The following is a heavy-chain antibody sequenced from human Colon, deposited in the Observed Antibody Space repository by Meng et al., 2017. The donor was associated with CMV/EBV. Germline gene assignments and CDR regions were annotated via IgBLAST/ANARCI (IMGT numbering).Heavy chain of an antibody. CDR2: ISSGSDYI. CDR1: GFTFRAYS. Sequence: ASGFTFRAYSMNWVRQAPGKGLEWVSSISSGSDYIYYTDSVKGRFTISRDNAKNSLYLQMNSLRADDTAVYYCARAVTTVTTWFDPWGQGTLVTVSS. J-gene: IGHJ5*02. CDR3: ARAVTTVTTWFDP. D-gene: IGHD4-17*01. V-gene: IGHV3-21*01.